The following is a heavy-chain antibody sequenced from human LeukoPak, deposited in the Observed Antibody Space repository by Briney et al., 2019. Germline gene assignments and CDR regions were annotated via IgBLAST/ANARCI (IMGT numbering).Heavy chain of an antibody. Sequence: SETLSLTCSVSVGSLSSHYWSWIRQPPGKGLELIGHIHDTGSTFYNPSLRGRVTISLDTSNNQFSLKLTSMTAADTAVYYCARFSSGCSTSSCYLTYWGQGTLVTVS. CDR3: ARFSSGCSTSSCYLTY. V-gene: IGHV4-59*11. D-gene: IGHD2-2*01. CDR1: VGSLSSHY. CDR2: IHDTGST. J-gene: IGHJ4*02.